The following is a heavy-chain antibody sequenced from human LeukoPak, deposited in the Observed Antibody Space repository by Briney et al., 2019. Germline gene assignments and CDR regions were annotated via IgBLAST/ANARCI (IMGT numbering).Heavy chain of an antibody. D-gene: IGHD3-16*02. CDR1: GYTFTGYY. V-gene: IGHV1-2*02. Sequence: GASVKVSCKASGYTFTGYYMHWVRQAPGQGLEWMGWINPNSGGTNYAQKFQGRVTMTRDTSISTAYMELSRLRSDDTAVYYCARCLYDYVWGSYRTMCAFDIWGQGTWSPSLQ. CDR2: INPNSGGT. J-gene: IGHJ3*02. CDR3: ARCLYDYVWGSYRTMCAFDI.